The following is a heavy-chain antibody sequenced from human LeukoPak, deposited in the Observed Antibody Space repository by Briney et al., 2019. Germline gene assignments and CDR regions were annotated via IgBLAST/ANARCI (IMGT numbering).Heavy chain of an antibody. CDR2: IRYDGSNK. J-gene: IGHJ4*02. V-gene: IGHV3-30*02. Sequence: GGSLRLSCAASGFNFSSYDMHWVRQAPGKGLEWVTFIRYDGSNKYYADSVKGRFTISRDNSKNTLYLQMNSLRIEDTAVYYCAKSKGYSSSWYGDYWGQGTLVTVSS. CDR1: GFNFSSYD. CDR3: AKSKGYSSSWYGDY. D-gene: IGHD6-13*01.